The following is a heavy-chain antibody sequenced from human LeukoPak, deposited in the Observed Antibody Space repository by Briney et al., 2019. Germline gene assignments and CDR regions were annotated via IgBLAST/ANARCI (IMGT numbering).Heavy chain of an antibody. D-gene: IGHD2-21*01. CDR3: ARHGGHYQSDD. CDR1: GGSITSNH. Sequence: SETLSLTCTVSGGSITSNHWSWVRQPPGKGLEWIGQVHHSGGTSYNPSLRSRVTISIDKSENQFSLKLNSVTAADTAVYYCARHGGHYQSDDWGQGTLVIVSS. V-gene: IGHV4-4*02. J-gene: IGHJ4*02. CDR2: VHHSGGT.